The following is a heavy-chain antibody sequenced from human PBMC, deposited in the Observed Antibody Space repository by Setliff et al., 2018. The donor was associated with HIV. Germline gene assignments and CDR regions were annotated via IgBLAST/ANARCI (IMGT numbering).Heavy chain of an antibody. Sequence: GESLKIFCMGFGYSFTNYWIAWARQMPGKGLEWMGIIYPDDSDTNYSPSLRGQVTMSADKSINTAYLQWDSLKASDSAMYYCARAKNKWNPGDYWGQGTVVTVSS. D-gene: IGHD1-20*01. CDR3: ARAKNKWNPGDY. CDR2: IYPDDSDT. CDR1: GYSFTNYW. J-gene: IGHJ4*02. V-gene: IGHV5-51*01.